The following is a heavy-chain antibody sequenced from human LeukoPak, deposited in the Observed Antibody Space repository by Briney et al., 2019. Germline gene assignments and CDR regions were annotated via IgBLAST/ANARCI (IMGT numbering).Heavy chain of an antibody. CDR2: ISYDGSNK. D-gene: IGHD2-21*01. CDR3: ARDDSYNYFDY. J-gene: IGHJ4*02. Sequence: GGSLRLSCAASGFTFSSYAMHWVRQAPGKGLEWEAVISYDGSNKYYADSVKGRFTISRDNSKNTLYLQMNSLRAEDTAVYYCARDDSYNYFDYWGQGTLVTVSS. CDR1: GFTFSSYA. V-gene: IGHV3-30*04.